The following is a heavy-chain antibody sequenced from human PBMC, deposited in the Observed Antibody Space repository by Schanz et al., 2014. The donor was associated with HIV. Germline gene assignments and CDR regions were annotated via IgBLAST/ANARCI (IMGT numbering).Heavy chain of an antibody. D-gene: IGHD3-10*01. CDR1: GYTFTGYY. V-gene: IGHV1-69*01. J-gene: IGHJ6*02. CDR3: ARITHHLRSSFGDYVYGMDV. Sequence: QVQLVQSGAEVKKPGASVKVSCKASGYTFTGYYLHWVRQAPGQGLEWMGGFIPIFGTTNYAQKFQGRVTITADESTSTTYLELSSLRSEDTAVYFCARITHHLRSSFGDYVYGMDVWGQGTTVTVSS. CDR2: FIPIFGTT.